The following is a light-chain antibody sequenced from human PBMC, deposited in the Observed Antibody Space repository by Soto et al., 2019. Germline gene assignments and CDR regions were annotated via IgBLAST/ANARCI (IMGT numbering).Light chain of an antibody. CDR3: CSYAGSTLV. CDR2: EGS. J-gene: IGLJ1*01. V-gene: IGLV2-23*01. Sequence: QSALTQPASVSGSPGQSITISCTGTSSDVGSYNLVSWYQQHPGKAPKLMIYEGSKRPSGGSNRFSGSKSGNTASLTISGLQAEDEADYYCCSYAGSTLVFGTGTKVTVL. CDR1: SSDVGSYNL.